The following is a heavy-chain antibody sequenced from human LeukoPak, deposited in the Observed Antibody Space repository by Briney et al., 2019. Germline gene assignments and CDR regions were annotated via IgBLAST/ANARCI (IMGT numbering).Heavy chain of an antibody. V-gene: IGHV4-34*01. J-gene: IGHJ6*02. D-gene: IGHD2-15*01. CDR1: GGSFSGYY. CDR2: INHSGST. Sequence: SETLSLTCAVYGGSFSGYYWSWIRQPPGKGLEWIGEINHSGSTNYYPSLKSRVTISVDTSKNQFSLKLSSVTAADTAVYYCARGGYCSGGSCYFLGNYYYYGMDVWGQGTTVTVSS. CDR3: ARGGYCSGGSCYFLGNYYYYGMDV.